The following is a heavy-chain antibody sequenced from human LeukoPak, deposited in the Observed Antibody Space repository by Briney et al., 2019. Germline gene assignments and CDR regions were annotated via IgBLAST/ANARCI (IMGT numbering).Heavy chain of an antibody. D-gene: IGHD4-17*01. CDR3: AGGGRRYYYYYMDV. V-gene: IGHV4-34*01. Sequence: SETLYLTCAVYGGSFSGYYWSWIRQPPGKGLEWIGEINHRKSHNRNPTTKSQVTISVDTSMNQFSSKLSAVTAADTAVYYCAGGGRRYYYYYMDVWGKGTTVTVSS. CDR1: GGSFSGYY. CDR2: INHRKSH. J-gene: IGHJ6*03.